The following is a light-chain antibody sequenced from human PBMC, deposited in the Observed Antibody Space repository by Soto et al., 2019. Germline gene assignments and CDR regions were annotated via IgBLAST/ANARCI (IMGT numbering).Light chain of an antibody. CDR1: SSDIGLYNR. CDR2: DVS. J-gene: IGLJ1*01. Sequence: GSPGQSLTISCSGTSSDIGLYNRVSWYQQSPGTAPKLMIYDVSNRPSGVPDRFSVSRSGNTASLTISGLQPEDEADYYCCSYTNDNTYVFGTGTKVTVL. CDR3: CSYTNDNTYV. V-gene: IGLV2-18*02.